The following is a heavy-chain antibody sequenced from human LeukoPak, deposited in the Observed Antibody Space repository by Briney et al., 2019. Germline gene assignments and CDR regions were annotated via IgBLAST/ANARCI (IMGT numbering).Heavy chain of an antibody. Sequence: KSGGSLRLSCAASGFTFSSYTMHWIRQAPGKGLEWVSSISGSNSYIFYADSVKGRFTVSRDNAKDSLYLQMNSLRAEDTAVYYCARDYYDSSGYYHGGYWGQGTLVTVSS. D-gene: IGHD3-22*01. CDR3: ARDYYDSSGYYHGGY. V-gene: IGHV3-21*01. CDR2: ISGSNSYI. J-gene: IGHJ4*02. CDR1: GFTFSSYT.